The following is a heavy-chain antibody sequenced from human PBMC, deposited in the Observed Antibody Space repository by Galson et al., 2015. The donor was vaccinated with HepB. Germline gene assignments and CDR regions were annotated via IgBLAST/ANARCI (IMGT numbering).Heavy chain of an antibody. J-gene: IGHJ4*02. Sequence: QSGAEVKKPGESLRISCTGSGYSFTSYWITWVRQMSGKGLEWMGRIDPSDSYTNYGPSFQGHVTISLDKSTGTAYLQWNSLKASDTAMYYCARHSSSQISHIDSWGQGTLVTVSS. D-gene: IGHD2-2*01. V-gene: IGHV5-10-1*01. CDR2: IDPSDSYT. CDR1: GYSFTSYW. CDR3: ARHSSSQISHIDS.